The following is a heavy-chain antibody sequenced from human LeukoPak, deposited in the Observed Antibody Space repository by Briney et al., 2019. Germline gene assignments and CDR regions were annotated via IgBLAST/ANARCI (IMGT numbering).Heavy chain of an antibody. CDR2: IYHSGST. J-gene: IGHJ6*03. CDR3: ARGLEEGYSYAGGPTYYYYYMDV. D-gene: IGHD5-18*01. Sequence: SQTLSLTCTVSGGSISSGGYYWSWIRQPPGKGLEWIGYIYHSGSTYYNPSLKSRVTISVDRSKNQFSLKLSSVTAADTAVYYCARGLEEGYSYAGGPTYYYYYMDVWGKGTTVTVSS. V-gene: IGHV4-30-2*01. CDR1: GGSISSGGYY.